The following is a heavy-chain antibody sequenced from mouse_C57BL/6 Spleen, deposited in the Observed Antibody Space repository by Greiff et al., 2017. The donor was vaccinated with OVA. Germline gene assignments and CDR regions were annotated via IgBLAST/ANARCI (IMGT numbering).Heavy chain of an antibody. CDR3: ARYYGSREYYFDY. Sequence: QVQLKQPGAELVKPGASVKLSCKASGYTFTSYWMHWVKQRPGQGLEWIGMIHPNSGSTNYNEKFKSKATLTVDKSSSTAYMQLSSLTSEDSAVYYCARYYGSREYYFDYWGQGTTLTVSS. CDR1: GYTFTSYW. CDR2: IHPNSGST. V-gene: IGHV1-64*01. J-gene: IGHJ2*01. D-gene: IGHD1-1*01.